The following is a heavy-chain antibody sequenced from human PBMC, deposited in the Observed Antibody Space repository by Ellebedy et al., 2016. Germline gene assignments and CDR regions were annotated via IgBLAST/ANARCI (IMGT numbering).Heavy chain of an antibody. CDR3: ARGGLTMVRGIISDAFDI. V-gene: IGHV3-48*04. Sequence: GGSLRLSCVASGFTFSDYGMDWVRQAPGKGLEWVSYISSNNRTIFYAESVKGRFTISRDNAKNARYLQMNNLRAEDTAVYFCARGGLTMVRGIISDAFDIWGQGTMVTVSS. CDR2: ISSNNRTI. CDR1: GFTFSDYG. D-gene: IGHD3-10*01. J-gene: IGHJ3*02.